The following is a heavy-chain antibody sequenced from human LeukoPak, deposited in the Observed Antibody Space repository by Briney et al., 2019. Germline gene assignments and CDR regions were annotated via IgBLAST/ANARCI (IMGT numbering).Heavy chain of an antibody. J-gene: IGHJ4*02. V-gene: IGHV3-21*06. CDR3: ARANPPGISFFDY. D-gene: IGHD3-16*02. CDR2: ISGSSGSI. CDR1: GFTFSTYS. Sequence: GGSLRLSCAGSGFTFSTYSMNWVRQAPGKGLKWVSSISGSSGSIYYADSVKDRFTISRDNAENSLYLQMNSLRAEDTAVYYCARANPPGISFFDYWGQGALVTVSS.